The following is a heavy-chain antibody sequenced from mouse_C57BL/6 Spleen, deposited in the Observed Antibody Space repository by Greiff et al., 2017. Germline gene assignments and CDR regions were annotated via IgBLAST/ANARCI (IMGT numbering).Heavy chain of an antibody. D-gene: IGHD2-4*01. CDR3: ARGDDYDKGWAMDY. CDR1: GYTFTSYW. V-gene: IGHV1-55*01. CDR2: IYPGSGST. J-gene: IGHJ4*01. Sequence: QVQLQQPGAELVKPGASVKMSCKASGYTFTSYWITWVKQRPGQGLEWIGDIYPGSGSTNYNEKFKSKATLTVDTSSSTAYMQLSSLTSEDSAVYYCARGDDYDKGWAMDYWGQGTSVTVSS.